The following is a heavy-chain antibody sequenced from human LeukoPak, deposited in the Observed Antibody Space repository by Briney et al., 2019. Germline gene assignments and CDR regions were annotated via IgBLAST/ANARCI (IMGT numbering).Heavy chain of an antibody. CDR3: ATVNTGLFGIVGALFDY. V-gene: IGHV4-34*01. J-gene: IGHJ4*02. CDR2: INHSGST. D-gene: IGHD1-26*01. CDR1: GGSFSGYY. Sequence: SETLSLTCAVYGGSFSGYYWSWIRQPPGRGLEWIGEINHSGSTNYNTSPKTRVTISVDTSKTKFSLNLSSVTAAVTVVYYCATVNTGLFGIVGALFDYWGQGTLVTVSS.